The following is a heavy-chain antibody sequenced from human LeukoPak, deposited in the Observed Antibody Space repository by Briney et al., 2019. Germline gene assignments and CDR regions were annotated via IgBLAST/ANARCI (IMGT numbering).Heavy chain of an antibody. CDR3: AREDGGNSVEWYFDL. CDR2: IIPIFGTA. V-gene: IGHV1-69*01. J-gene: IGHJ2*01. Sequence: GASVKVSRKASRDTFSSYAISWVPQAPGQGVECRGGIIPIFGTANYAQKFQGRVTITAEETTRTAYMEPSSLGSEEAAVYYCAREDGGNSVEWYFDLWGRGTLVTVSS. CDR1: RDTFSSYA. D-gene: IGHD4-23*01.